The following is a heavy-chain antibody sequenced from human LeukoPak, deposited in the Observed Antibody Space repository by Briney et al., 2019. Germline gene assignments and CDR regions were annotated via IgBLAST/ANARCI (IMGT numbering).Heavy chain of an antibody. D-gene: IGHD6-6*01. CDR2: IRYDRSNK. CDR3: AKDLGYSRSYNITLLDY. J-gene: IGHJ4*02. V-gene: IGHV3-30*02. CDR1: GFTFSSYG. Sequence: GGSLRLSCAASGFTFSSYGMHWVRQAPGKGLEWVAFIRYDRSNKYYADSVKGRFTISRDNSKNTLYLQMNSLRAEDTAVYYCAKDLGYSRSYNITLLDYWGQGTLVTVSS.